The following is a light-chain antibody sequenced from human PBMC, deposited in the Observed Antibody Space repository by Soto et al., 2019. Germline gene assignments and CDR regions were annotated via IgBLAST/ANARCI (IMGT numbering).Light chain of an antibody. CDR1: SSEVGRYNY. V-gene: IGLV2-14*01. CDR2: EVT. CDR3: SSFTSSNTCV. J-gene: IGLJ3*02. Sequence: QSALTQPASVSGSPGRSITISCTGTSSEVGRYNYVSWYQQHPGKAPKLMIFEVTNRPSGVSDRFSGSKSANAASLTISGLQAEDEADYYCSSFTSSNTCVFGGGTNLTVL.